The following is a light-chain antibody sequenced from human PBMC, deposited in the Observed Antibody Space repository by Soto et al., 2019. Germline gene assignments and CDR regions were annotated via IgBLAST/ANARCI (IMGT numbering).Light chain of an antibody. Sequence: QSVLTQPPSVSGSPGQSVTISCTGTSRDVGSYNRVSWYQQPPGTAPKLMIYDVSNRPSGVPDRFSGSRSGNTASPTISGLQAEDEADYYCSSYTSSSTYVFGTGTKVTVL. CDR3: SSYTSSSTYV. J-gene: IGLJ1*01. CDR1: SRDVGSYNR. CDR2: DVS. V-gene: IGLV2-18*02.